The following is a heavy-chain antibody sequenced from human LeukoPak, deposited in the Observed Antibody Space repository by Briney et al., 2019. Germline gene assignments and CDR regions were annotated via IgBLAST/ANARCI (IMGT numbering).Heavy chain of an antibody. CDR2: ISWNSGSI. D-gene: IGHD3-10*02. CDR3: ARDGLWSGAFDI. CDR1: GFTFDNYA. J-gene: IGHJ3*02. V-gene: IGHV3-9*01. Sequence: GGSLRLSCAASGFTFDNYAMHWVRQVPGKGLEWVSGISWNSGSIAYADSVRGRFTLSRDNAKDSLYLQMNSLRAEDTAVYYCARDGLWSGAFDIWGQGTMVTVSS.